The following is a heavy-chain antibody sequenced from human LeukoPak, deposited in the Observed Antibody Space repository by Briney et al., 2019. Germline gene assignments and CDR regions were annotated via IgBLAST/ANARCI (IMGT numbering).Heavy chain of an antibody. J-gene: IGHJ6*02. Sequence: PGGSLRLSCAASGFTFSSYSMNWVRQAPGKGLEWVSSISSSSSYIYYADSVKGRFTISRDNAKNSLYLQMNSLRAEDTAVYYCARDQSYYGSGSYSLDYYYGMDVWGQGTTVTVSS. CDR2: ISSSSSYI. D-gene: IGHD3-10*01. CDR1: GFTFSSYS. V-gene: IGHV3-21*01. CDR3: ARDQSYYGSGSYSLDYYYGMDV.